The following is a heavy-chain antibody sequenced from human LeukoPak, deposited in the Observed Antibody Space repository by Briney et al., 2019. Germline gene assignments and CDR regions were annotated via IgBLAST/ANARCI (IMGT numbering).Heavy chain of an antibody. Sequence: ASVKVSCKASGYIFTSYGISWVRQAPGQGLEWMGWISVYNGNTNYPQRLQGRVTMTTDTSTTTAYMELRSLRSDDTAVYYCASRIGRYLYYFGMDVWGQGTTVTVSS. J-gene: IGHJ6*02. D-gene: IGHD1-26*01. CDR3: ASRIGRYLYYFGMDV. V-gene: IGHV1-18*01. CDR1: GYIFTSYG. CDR2: ISVYNGNT.